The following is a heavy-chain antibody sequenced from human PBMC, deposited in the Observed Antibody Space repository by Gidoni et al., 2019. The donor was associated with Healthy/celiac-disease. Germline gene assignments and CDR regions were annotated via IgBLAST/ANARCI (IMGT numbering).Heavy chain of an antibody. D-gene: IGHD2-15*01. V-gene: IGHV5-10-1*01. Sequence: EVQMVLSGAEVKKPGESLRISCKGSGYSFTSYCISWVRQMPGNGLEWMGRIDPSDSYTNYIPSFQGHVSITADKFISTAYLQWISLKASDTAMYYCARRHCSGGSCYYSSDYWGQGTLVTVSS. CDR3: ARRHCSGGSCYYSSDY. J-gene: IGHJ4*02. CDR2: IDPSDSYT. CDR1: GYSFTSYC.